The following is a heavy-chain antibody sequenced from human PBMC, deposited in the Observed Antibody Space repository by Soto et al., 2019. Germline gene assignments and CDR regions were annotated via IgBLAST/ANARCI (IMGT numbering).Heavy chain of an antibody. Sequence: QVQLVQSGAEVKKPGSSVKVSCKASGGTFSSYAISWVRQAPGQGLEWMGGIVPIIGAAQYAEKFRARVNISADEFTSTAYMGLSSLRSDDTAVYDCARGKPREIMLGGNIVVPNSDAFDIWDLGTMVPVS. D-gene: IGHD3-16*02. CDR1: GGTFSSYA. V-gene: IGHV1-69*01. CDR2: IVPIIGAA. J-gene: IGHJ3*02. CDR3: ARGKPREIMLGGNIVVPNSDAFDI.